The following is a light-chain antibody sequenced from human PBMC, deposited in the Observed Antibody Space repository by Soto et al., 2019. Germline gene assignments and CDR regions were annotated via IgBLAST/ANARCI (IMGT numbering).Light chain of an antibody. CDR2: DAS. CDR3: QQYNSYST. J-gene: IGKJ1*01. V-gene: IGKV1-5*01. Sequence: DIQMTQSPSTLSASVGDRVTITFRASQSIGSWLAWYQQISGRAPNLLIYDASSLESGVPSRFSGSGSGTEFTLTISSLQPEDFASYYCQQYNSYSTFGQGTKVDI. CDR1: QSIGSW.